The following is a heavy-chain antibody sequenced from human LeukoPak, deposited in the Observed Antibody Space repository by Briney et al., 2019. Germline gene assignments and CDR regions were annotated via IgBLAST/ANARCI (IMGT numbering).Heavy chain of an antibody. CDR2: INPNSGGT. J-gene: IGHJ4*02. Sequence: ASVKVSCKASGYTFTGYYMHWVRQAPGQGLEWMGWINPNSGGTNYAQKFQGWVTMTRDTSISTAYMELSRLRSDDTAVYYCARSEEYCSSTSCYGYSGSYYVYWGLGTLVTVSS. D-gene: IGHD2-2*01. V-gene: IGHV1-2*04. CDR3: ARSEEYCSSTSCYGYSGSYYVY. CDR1: GYTFTGYY.